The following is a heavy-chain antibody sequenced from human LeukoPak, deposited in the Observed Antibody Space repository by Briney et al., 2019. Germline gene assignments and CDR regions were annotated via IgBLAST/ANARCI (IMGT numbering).Heavy chain of an antibody. V-gene: IGHV4-34*01. D-gene: IGHD2-2*01. CDR1: GGSFSGYY. CDR2: INHSGST. CDR3: ARRPLGYCSSTSCAGRYWFDP. Sequence: PSETLSLTCAVYGGSFSGYYRSWIRQPPGKGLEWIGEINHSGSTNYNPSLKSRLTISVDTSKNQFSLKLSSVTAADTAVYYCARRPLGYCSSTSCAGRYWFDPWGQGTLVTVSS. J-gene: IGHJ5*02.